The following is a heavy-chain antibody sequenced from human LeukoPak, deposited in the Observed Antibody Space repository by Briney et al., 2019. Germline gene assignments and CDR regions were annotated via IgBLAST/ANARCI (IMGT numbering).Heavy chain of an antibody. J-gene: IGHJ4*02. CDR3: AGETATYSSSWFFPWGYFDY. CDR2: IDNSGST. V-gene: IGHV4-59*01. Sequence: SETLSLTCTVSGGSISSSYWSWVRQPPGKGLEWIGYIDNSGSTNYNPSLKSRVTISLDTPKSQFSLKLSSVTAADTAVYYCAGETATYSSSWFFPWGYFDYWGQGTLVTVSS. CDR1: GGSISSSY. D-gene: IGHD6-13*01.